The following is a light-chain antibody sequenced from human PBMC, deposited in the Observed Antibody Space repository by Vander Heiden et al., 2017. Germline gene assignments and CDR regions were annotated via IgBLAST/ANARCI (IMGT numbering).Light chain of an antibody. CDR3: QQTYYTPWT. J-gene: IGKJ1*01. V-gene: IGKV1-39*01. CDR2: AAS. Sequence: DIQMTQSPSSLSASVGDRVTLACRASQYISSYLTWYQMTPGQAPKLLMYAASSLQSGVPSRFSGSGYGTNFTLTINRLQPEDFATYYCQQTYYTPWTFGQGTKVEV. CDR1: QYISSY.